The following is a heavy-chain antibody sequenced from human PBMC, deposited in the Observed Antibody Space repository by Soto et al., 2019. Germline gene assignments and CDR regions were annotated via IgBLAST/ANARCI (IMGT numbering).Heavy chain of an antibody. J-gene: IGHJ4*02. CDR1: GFTFSSYS. CDR2: IFSSDSSA. D-gene: IGHD2-2*01. CDR3: GTWRGSSWFDY. Sequence: PGESLKISCKASGFTFSSYSLGWVRHMPGKGLQWMGNIFSSDSSAKYSPSFVGQVTISVDRSINTAYLQWSSLKASDTAIYYWGTWRGSSWFDYWGPGTLVTVSS. V-gene: IGHV5-51*01.